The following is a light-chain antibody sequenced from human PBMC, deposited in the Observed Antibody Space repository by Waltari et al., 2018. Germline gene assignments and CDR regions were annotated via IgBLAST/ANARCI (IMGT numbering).Light chain of an antibody. J-gene: IGKJ1*01. V-gene: IGKV2-28*01. CDR1: QSLQHANGASY. Sequence: EIVMTQSPLSLPVTPGQPASFPCRSSQSLQHANGASYLDWYLQRPGQSPQPLIYLASSRASGVPDRFSGSGSGTHFTLTISRVEAEDIGIYYCMQALQLPKTFGQGTKVEFK. CDR3: MQALQLPKT. CDR2: LAS.